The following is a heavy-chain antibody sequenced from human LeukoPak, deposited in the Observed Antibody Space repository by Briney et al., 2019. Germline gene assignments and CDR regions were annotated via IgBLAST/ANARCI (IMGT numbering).Heavy chain of an antibody. CDR1: GGSISSSSYY. CDR3: ARRRPYSSGWYG. D-gene: IGHD6-19*01. CDR2: IYYSGST. J-gene: IGHJ4*02. V-gene: IGHV4-39*01. Sequence: PSETLSLTCTVSGGSISSSSYYWGWIRQPPGKGLEWIGSIYYSGSTYYNPSLKSRVTISVDTSKNQFSLKLSSVTAADTAVYYCARRRPYSSGWYGWGQGTLVTVSS.